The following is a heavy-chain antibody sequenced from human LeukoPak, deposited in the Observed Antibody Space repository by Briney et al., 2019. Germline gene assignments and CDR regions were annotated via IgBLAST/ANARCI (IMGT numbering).Heavy chain of an antibody. V-gene: IGHV1-18*01. CDR3: ARYGGGSFYDNTGYYRLDY. Sequence: ASVKVSCEASGYTFTNYGISWVRQAPGQGLEWMGWISAYTGNTNYAQNFQGRVTMTTDTSTSTAFMELRSLRSDDTAVYYCARYGGGSFYDNTGYYRLDYWGQGTLVTVSS. J-gene: IGHJ4*02. CDR2: ISAYTGNT. CDR1: GYTFTNYG. D-gene: IGHD3-22*01.